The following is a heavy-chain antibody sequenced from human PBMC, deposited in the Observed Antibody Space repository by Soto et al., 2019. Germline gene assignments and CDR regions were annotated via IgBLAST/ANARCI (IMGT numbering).Heavy chain of an antibody. CDR2: IYSGGST. CDR3: ARSQPYTYYFDY. V-gene: IGHV3-66*01. CDR1: GFTVSSNY. J-gene: IGHJ4*02. Sequence: TGGSLRLSCAASGFTVSSNYMSWVRQAPGKGLEWVSVIYSGGSTYYADSVKGRFTISRDNSKNTLYLQMNSLRAEDTAVYYCARSQPYTYYFDYWGQGTLVTVSS.